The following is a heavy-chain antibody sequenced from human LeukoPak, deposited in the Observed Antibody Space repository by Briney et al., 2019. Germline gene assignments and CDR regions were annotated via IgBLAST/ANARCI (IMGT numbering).Heavy chain of an antibody. CDR1: GFTFSSYA. CDR3: AKGPGGSYLNWFDP. D-gene: IGHD1-26*01. CDR2: ISGSGGST. J-gene: IGHJ5*02. V-gene: IGHV3-23*01. Sequence: GGSLRLSCAASGFTFSSYAMSWVRQAPGKGLEWVSAISGSGGSTYYADSVKGRFTISRDNSKNTLYLQMNSLRAKDTAVYYCAKGPGGSYLNWFDPWGQGTLVTVSS.